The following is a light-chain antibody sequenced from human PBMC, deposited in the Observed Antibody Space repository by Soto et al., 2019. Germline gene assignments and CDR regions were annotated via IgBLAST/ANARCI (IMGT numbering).Light chain of an antibody. CDR1: NSDVGTYEL. CDR3: SSYTTSSSYV. J-gene: IGLJ1*01. Sequence: QSALTQPASVSGSPGQSITISCTGTNSDVGTYELVSWYQQHPGRAPKLMIYEGSKRPSGVSNRFSGSKSGDTASLTISGLQAEDEADYYCSSYTTSSSYVFGAGTKLTVL. CDR2: EGS. V-gene: IGLV2-14*02.